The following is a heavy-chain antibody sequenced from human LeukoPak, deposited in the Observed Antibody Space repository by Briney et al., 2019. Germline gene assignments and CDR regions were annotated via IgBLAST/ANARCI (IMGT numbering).Heavy chain of an antibody. Sequence: ASVKVSRKASGGTFSSYAISWVRQAPGQGLEWMGGIIPIFGTANYAQKFQGRVTITADKSTSTAYMELSSLRSEDTAVYYCAATYEARRDFDYWGQGTLVTVSS. CDR1: GGTFSSYA. V-gene: IGHV1-69*06. D-gene: IGHD5-12*01. CDR3: AATYEARRDFDY. CDR2: IIPIFGTA. J-gene: IGHJ4*02.